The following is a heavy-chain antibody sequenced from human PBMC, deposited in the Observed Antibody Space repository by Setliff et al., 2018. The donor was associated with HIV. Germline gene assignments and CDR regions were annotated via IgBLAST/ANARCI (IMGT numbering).Heavy chain of an antibody. D-gene: IGHD3-22*01. CDR3: STGWGLYDNRHTAAGYLQH. CDR1: GYSLIALS. V-gene: IGHV1-24*01. J-gene: IGHJ1*01. CDR2: FNREYGGT. Sequence: GASVKVSCKVSGYSLIALSMHWVRQTPGKGLEWMGRFNREYGGTIYSPNFRDRVTMTEDASTDTAYMELSSLRSDDTAVYYCSTGWGLYDNRHTAAGYLQHWGQGTLVTVSS.